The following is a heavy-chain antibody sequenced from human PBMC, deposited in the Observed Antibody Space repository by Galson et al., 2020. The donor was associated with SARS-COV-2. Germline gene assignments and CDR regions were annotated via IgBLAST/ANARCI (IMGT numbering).Heavy chain of an antibody. Sequence: ASVKVSSKASGYTFSNNGASWVRQAPGQGLEWMGWINADTGDTEYALKFQGRVAMTADTSTGTVYMELRRLRSDDTAEYFCARDSIVIVPSAIRPRWFDPWGQGTLVTVSS. J-gene: IGHJ5*02. CDR2: INADTGDT. D-gene: IGHD2-2*02. V-gene: IGHV1-18*01. CDR1: GYTFSNNG. CDR3: ARDSIVIVPSAIRPRWFDP.